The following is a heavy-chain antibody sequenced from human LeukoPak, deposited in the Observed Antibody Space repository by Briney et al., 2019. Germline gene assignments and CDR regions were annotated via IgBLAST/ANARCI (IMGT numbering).Heavy chain of an antibody. Sequence: PGGSLRLSCAASGFTLSSCSMNWVRQAPGKGLEWVSSISSSSIYIYYADSVKGRFTISRDNAKNSLYLQMNSLRAEDTAMYYCAREEGGKLGIDYYFDYWGQGTLVTVSS. CDR2: ISSSSIYI. J-gene: IGHJ4*02. CDR3: AREEGGKLGIDYYFDY. D-gene: IGHD7-27*01. CDR1: GFTLSSCS. V-gene: IGHV3-21*06.